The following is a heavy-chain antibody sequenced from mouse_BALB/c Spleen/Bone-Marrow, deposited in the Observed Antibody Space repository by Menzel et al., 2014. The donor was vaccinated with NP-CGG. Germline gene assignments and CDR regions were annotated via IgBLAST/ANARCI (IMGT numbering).Heavy chain of an antibody. CDR1: GYTFXNYW. J-gene: IGHJ2*01. CDR2: IYPGNSDT. CDR3: TTLARNNFDY. Sequence: EVQLVESGTVLARPGAAVKMSCKASGYTFXNYWMHWVKQRPGQGLEWIGTIYPGNSDTTYNQNFKGKAKLTAVTSTSTAYMELSSLTNEDSAVYYCTTLARNNFDYWGQGTTLTVSS. D-gene: IGHD3-1*01. V-gene: IGHV1-5*01.